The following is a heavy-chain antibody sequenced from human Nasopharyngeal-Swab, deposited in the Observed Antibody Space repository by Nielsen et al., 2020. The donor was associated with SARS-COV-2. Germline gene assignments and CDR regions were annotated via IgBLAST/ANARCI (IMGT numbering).Heavy chain of an antibody. CDR3: ARHVSSSWYAAVAGIRAFDY. CDR2: IYYSGST. V-gene: IGHV4-39*01. D-gene: IGHD6-13*01. J-gene: IGHJ4*02. Sequence: WIRQPPGKGLEWIGRIYYSGSTYYNPSLKSRVTISVDTSKNRFSLKLSSVTAADTAVYYCARHVSSSWYAAVAGIRAFDYWGQGTLVTVSS.